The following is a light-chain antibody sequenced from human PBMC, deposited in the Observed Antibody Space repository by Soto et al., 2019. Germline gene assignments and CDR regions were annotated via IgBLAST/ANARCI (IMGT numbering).Light chain of an antibody. CDR1: QSVSSS. V-gene: IGKV3-11*01. CDR3: QQRSNWPLT. CDR2: DVS. J-gene: IGKJ4*01. Sequence: EIVLTQSPATLSLSPGERATLSCRASQSVSSSLAWYQQKPGQTPRLLIYDVSNRATGIPARFSGSGSGTDFTLTVSSLEAEDFAVYYCQQRSNWPLTFGGGTKVEIK.